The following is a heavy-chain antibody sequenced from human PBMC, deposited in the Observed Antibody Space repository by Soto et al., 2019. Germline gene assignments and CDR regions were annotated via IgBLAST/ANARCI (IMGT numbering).Heavy chain of an antibody. Sequence: GGSLRLSCAASGFTFSSYSMNWVRQAPGKGLEWISYTSTGSTTIYYADSVKGRFTISRDNAQSSLYLQMNSLRAEDTAVYYCAKSNWFDPWGQGSLVTVSS. J-gene: IGHJ5*02. V-gene: IGHV3-48*04. CDR3: AKSNWFDP. CDR1: GFTFSSYS. CDR2: TSTGSTTI.